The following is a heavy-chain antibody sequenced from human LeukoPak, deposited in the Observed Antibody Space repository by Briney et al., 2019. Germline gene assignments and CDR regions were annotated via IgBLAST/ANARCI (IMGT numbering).Heavy chain of an antibody. V-gene: IGHV3-30*04. D-gene: IGHD3-22*01. CDR1: GFTFSSYA. Sequence: GGSLRLSCAASGFTFSSYAMHWVRQAPGKGLEWVAVISYDGSNKYYADSVKGRFTISRDNSKNTLYLQMNSLRAEDTAVYYCASYYYYDSSAAFDYWGQGTLVTVSS. CDR2: ISYDGSNK. J-gene: IGHJ4*02. CDR3: ASYYYYDSSAAFDY.